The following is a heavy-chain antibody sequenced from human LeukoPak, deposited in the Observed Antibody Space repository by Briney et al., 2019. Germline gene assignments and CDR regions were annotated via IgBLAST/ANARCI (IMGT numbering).Heavy chain of an antibody. CDR1: GFTFDDYA. CDR2: INWNSGSI. CDR3: AKSSSYSGYKGDFDY. Sequence: GGSLRLSCAASGFTFDDYAMHWVRHAPGKGLEWVSGINWNSGSIGYADSVKGRFTISRDNAKNSLYLQMNSLRAEDTALYYCAKSSSYSGYKGDFDYWGQGTLVTVSS. V-gene: IGHV3-9*01. D-gene: IGHD5-12*01. J-gene: IGHJ4*02.